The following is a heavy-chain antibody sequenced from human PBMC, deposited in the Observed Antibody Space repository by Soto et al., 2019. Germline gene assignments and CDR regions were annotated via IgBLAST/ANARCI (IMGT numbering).Heavy chain of an antibody. D-gene: IGHD2-8*02. V-gene: IGHV1-18*01. CDR1: GYTFTNYG. CDR2: ISAYNGNT. J-gene: IGHJ4*02. CDR3: ARVGAYCTGSSCFDS. Sequence: QVQLVQSGAEVKKPGASVKVSCKASGYTFTNYGVSWVRQAPGQGLEWMGWISAYNGNTDYAQKLQGRVTMTTDTSTNTAYVEPRSLRSDDTAVYYCARVGAYCTGSSCFDSWGQGTLVTVSS.